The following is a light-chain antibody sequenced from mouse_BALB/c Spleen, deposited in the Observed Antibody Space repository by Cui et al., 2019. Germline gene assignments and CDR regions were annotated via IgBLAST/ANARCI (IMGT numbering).Light chain of an antibody. J-gene: IGKJ2*01. V-gene: IGKV17-121*01. Sequence: ETTVTLSLAHLSMAIGEKDTICCITSTDIDDDMNWYQQKPGEPPKLLISEGNSLRPGVPSRFSSSGYGTDFVFTIENMLSEDVADYYCLQSDNLAYTFGGETKLEIK. CDR3: LQSDNLAYT. CDR1: TDIDDD. CDR2: EGN.